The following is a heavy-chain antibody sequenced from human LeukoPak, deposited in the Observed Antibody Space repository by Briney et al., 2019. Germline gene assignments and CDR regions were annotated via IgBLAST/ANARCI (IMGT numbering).Heavy chain of an antibody. D-gene: IGHD5-24*01. J-gene: IGHJ4*02. V-gene: IGHV4-38-2*02. CDR3: ARNVDYYFDY. Sequence: SETLSLTCTVSGYSISSDYYWAWIRQPPGKGLEWIGSIYHSGSTYYNPSLKSRVTLSVDTSKNQFSLKLSSVTAADTAVYYCARNVDYYFDYWGQGTLVTVSS. CDR2: IYHSGST. CDR1: GYSISSDYY.